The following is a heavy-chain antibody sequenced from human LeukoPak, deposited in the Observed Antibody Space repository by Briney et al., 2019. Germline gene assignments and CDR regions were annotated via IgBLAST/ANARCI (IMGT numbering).Heavy chain of an antibody. CDR1: GFTFNNYW. D-gene: IGHD5-24*01. CDR3: ARTKEMATISYFDS. V-gene: IGHV3-74*01. Sequence: PGGSLRLSCAASGFTFNNYWMHWVRQAPGKGLVWVSRINSDARSTSYADSVKGRFTISRDNAKNSLYLQMNSLRAEDTAVYYCARTKEMATISYFDSWGQGTLVTVSS. J-gene: IGHJ4*02. CDR2: INSDARST.